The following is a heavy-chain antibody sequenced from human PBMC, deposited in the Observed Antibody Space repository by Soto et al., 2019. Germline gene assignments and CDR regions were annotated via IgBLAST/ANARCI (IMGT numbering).Heavy chain of an antibody. CDR1: GFTFSTYL. Sequence: EAQVLESVGGWVQPGGSLRLSCLASGFTFSTYLLGWVRQDPGKGLEWVSGISGAGGSTSYADSVKGRFTISRDNSKNTLYLQMNSLRAEDTAVYYCTKGWGDYWGQGTLVTVSS. J-gene: IGHJ4*02. CDR2: ISGAGGST. CDR3: TKGWGDY. D-gene: IGHD3-16*01. V-gene: IGHV3-23*01.